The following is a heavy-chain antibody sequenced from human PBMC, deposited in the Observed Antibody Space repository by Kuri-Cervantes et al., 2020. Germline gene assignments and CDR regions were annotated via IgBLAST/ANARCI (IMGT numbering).Heavy chain of an antibody. V-gene: IGHV4-4*07. CDR3: ARDQGYSGYVSALGY. CDR1: GGSISSYY. J-gene: IGHJ4*02. CDR2: IYTSGST. D-gene: IGHD5-12*01. Sequence: GSLRLSCTVSGGSISSYYWSWIRQPAGKGLEWIGRIYTSGSTNYNPSIKSRVTMSVDTSKNQFSLKLSSVTAAGPAVYYCARDQGYSGYVSALGYWGQGTLVTVSS.